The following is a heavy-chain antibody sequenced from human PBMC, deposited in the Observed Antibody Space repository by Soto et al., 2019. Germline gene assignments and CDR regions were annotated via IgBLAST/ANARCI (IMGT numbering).Heavy chain of an antibody. CDR3: ARWNDILTGYYTFDY. CDR1: GYTFTSYG. Sequence: ASVKVSCKASGYTFTSYGISWVRQAPGQGLEWMGWISAYNGNTNYAQKLQGRVTMTTDTSTSTAYMELRSPRSDDTAVYYCARWNDILTGYYTFDYWGQGTLVTVSS. CDR2: ISAYNGNT. V-gene: IGHV1-18*04. D-gene: IGHD3-9*01. J-gene: IGHJ4*02.